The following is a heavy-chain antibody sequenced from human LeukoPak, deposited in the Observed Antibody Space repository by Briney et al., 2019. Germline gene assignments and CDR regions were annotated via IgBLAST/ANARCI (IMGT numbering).Heavy chain of an antibody. J-gene: IGHJ4*02. CDR2: ITSSSGYT. V-gene: IGHV3-11*05. CDR1: GFTFSDYY. CDR3: ARGEGLMADY. Sequence: KAGGSLRLSCAASGFTFSDYYMTWIRQAPGKGLEWVSYITSSSGYTNHADSVKGRFTISRDNAKNSLYLQMNSQRAEDTAVYYCARGEGLMADYWGQGTLVTVSS. D-gene: IGHD2-8*01.